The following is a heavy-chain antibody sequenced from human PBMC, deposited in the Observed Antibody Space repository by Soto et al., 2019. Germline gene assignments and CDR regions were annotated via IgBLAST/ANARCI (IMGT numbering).Heavy chain of an antibody. Sequence: QVQLVQSGAEVKKPGASVKVSCKAAGYTFTSYDINWVRQATGQGFEWMGWMNPNSGNTGYAQKFQGRVTMTRDTSIITAFMELSSLRSEDTAVYYCARGPRNWGVDYWGQGTLVTVSS. CDR3: ARGPRNWGVDY. D-gene: IGHD7-27*01. CDR2: MNPNSGNT. CDR1: GYTFTSYD. V-gene: IGHV1-8*01. J-gene: IGHJ4*02.